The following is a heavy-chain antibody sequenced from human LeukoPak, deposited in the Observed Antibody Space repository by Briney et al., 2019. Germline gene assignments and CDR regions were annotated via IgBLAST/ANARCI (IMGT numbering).Heavy chain of an antibody. D-gene: IGHD2-21*01. V-gene: IGHV3-23*01. Sequence: PGGSLRLSCAASGFTFSSYAMSWVRQAPGKGLEWVSAISGSGGSTYYADSVKGRFTISRDNSKNTLYLQMTNLRSEDTALYYCATEIAEGGPQDYWGQGTLVTVSS. CDR2: ISGSGGST. CDR1: GFTFSSYA. J-gene: IGHJ4*02. CDR3: ATEIAEGGPQDY.